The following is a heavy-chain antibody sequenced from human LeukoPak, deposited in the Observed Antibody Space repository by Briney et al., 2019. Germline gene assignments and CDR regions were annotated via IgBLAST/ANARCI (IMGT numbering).Heavy chain of an antibody. CDR2: IKQDGSEK. V-gene: IGHV3-7*01. J-gene: IGHJ4*02. CDR3: ARWIGGFDY. D-gene: IGHD3-10*01. Sequence: PGGSLRLSCAASGFSFSRMNWVRQAPGKGLEWVANIKQDGSEKYYVDSVTGRFTISRDNAKNSLYLQMNSLRAEDTAVYYCARWIGGFDYWGQGTLVTVSS. CDR1: GFSFSR.